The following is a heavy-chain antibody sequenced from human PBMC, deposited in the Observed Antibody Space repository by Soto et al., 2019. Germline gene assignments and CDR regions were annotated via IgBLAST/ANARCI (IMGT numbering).Heavy chain of an antibody. V-gene: IGHV3-48*02. CDR3: ARDDGSLKWFDT. CDR1: GFTFSSYS. CDR2: ISSSSSTI. J-gene: IGHJ5*02. Sequence: EVQLVESGGGLVQPGGSLRLSCAASGFTFSSYSMNWVRQAQGKGLEWVSYISSSSSTIYYADSVKGRYTISRDNAKNSLSLQRNSLRDEDTAVYDCARDDGSLKWFDTWSQVTLVTVSS. D-gene: IGHD1-26*01.